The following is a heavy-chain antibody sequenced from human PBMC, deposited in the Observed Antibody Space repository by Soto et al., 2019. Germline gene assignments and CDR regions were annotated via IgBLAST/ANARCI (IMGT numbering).Heavy chain of an antibody. CDR3: ARDRGRSCIGGICPFDY. CDR2: ISTYDGNT. D-gene: IGHD2-15*01. V-gene: IGHV1-18*01. CDR1: GYSFTIYG. Sequence: GAPVEGSCKASGYSFTIYGITWVRQAPGQGLEWMGWISTYDGNTNYAQNFQGRVSMARDTSTSTAYMELRSLRSDDTAVYYCARDRGRSCIGGICPFDYWGQGTLVTVSS. J-gene: IGHJ4*02.